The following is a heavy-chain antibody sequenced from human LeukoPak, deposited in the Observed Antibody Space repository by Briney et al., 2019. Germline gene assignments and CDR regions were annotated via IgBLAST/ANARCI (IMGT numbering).Heavy chain of an antibody. J-gene: IGHJ4*02. CDR2: ISAYNGNT. CDR3: ARAPYYYDSSGYYGSSL. V-gene: IGHV1-18*01. CDR1: GYTFTSYG. Sequence: GASVKVSCKASGYTFTSYGISWVRQAPGQGLEWMGWISAYNGNTNHAQKLQGRVTMTTDTSTSTAYMELRSLRSDDTAVYYCARAPYYYDSSGYYGSSLWGQGTLVTVSS. D-gene: IGHD3-22*01.